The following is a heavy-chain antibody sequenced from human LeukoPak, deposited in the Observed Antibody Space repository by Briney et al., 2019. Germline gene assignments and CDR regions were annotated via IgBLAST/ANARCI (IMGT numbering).Heavy chain of an antibody. V-gene: IGHV3-11*01. CDR2: ISPNSADI. CDR1: GFTFTDVY. CDR3: SRDPRSLGY. J-gene: IGHJ4*02. Sequence: RGSLRLSCAASGFTFTDVYMSWIRQSPGKGLEWLAYISPNSADISYADSVKGRFTISRDNAKNSLYLQMNSLRVEDTGIYYCSRDPRSLGYWGQGALVTVSS.